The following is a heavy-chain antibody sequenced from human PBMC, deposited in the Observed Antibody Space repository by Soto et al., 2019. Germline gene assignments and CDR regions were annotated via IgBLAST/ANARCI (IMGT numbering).Heavy chain of an antibody. J-gene: IGHJ6*02. V-gene: IGHV1-69*01. CDR1: GGSFRTYA. Sequence: VQLGQSGAEVKKPGSSVKVSCKSSGGSFRTYAISWVRQAPGQGLEWMGSIMAVFGSATYAQRFQGRVIITADESTTTSYLELSGLQPGDAAVYFCATSRGFYEAMEVWGQGTTVTVSS. CDR3: ATSRGFYEAMEV. CDR2: IMAVFGSA. D-gene: IGHD3-16*01.